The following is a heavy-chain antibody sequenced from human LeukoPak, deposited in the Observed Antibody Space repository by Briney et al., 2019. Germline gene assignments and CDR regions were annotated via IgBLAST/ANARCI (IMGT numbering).Heavy chain of an antibody. J-gene: IGHJ2*01. V-gene: IGHV3-48*03. CDR1: GFTLSSYE. D-gene: IGHD6-13*01. Sequence: GGSLRLSCAASGFTLSSYEMNWVRLAPGKGLEWISYISRTGNSIYYADSVKGRFTISRDSAKNSLYLQMNSLRAEDTAVYYCARGPYSSNWYVDYWGRGTRVTVSS. CDR2: ISRTGNSI. CDR3: ARGPYSSNWYVDY.